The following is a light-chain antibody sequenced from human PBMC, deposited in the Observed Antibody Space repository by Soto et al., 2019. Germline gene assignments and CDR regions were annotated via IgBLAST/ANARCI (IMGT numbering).Light chain of an antibody. CDR2: WAS. CDR3: QQYYTTPPYT. CDR1: QSILYTSNNKNY. J-gene: IGKJ2*01. Sequence: DSVMTQSPDSLAVSLGERAAINCKSSQSILYTSNNKNYLAWYQQKPGQPPKLLIYWASTRESGVPDRFSGSGSRTDFTLTISSLQAEDVAVYYCQQYYTTPPYTFGQGTKLEIK. V-gene: IGKV4-1*01.